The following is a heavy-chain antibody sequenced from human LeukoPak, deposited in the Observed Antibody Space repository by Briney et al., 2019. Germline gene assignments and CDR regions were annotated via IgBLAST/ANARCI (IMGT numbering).Heavy chain of an antibody. J-gene: IGHJ4*02. CDR2: IRSKPNNYAT. D-gene: IGHD4/OR15-4a*01. CDR3: TRHLIGATPFDY. V-gene: IGHV3-73*01. CDR1: GFTFSDSA. Sequence: GGSLRLSCAASGFTFSDSAFHWVRQASGKGLEWVGRIRSKPNNYATAYTASVKGRFTISRDDSKNTAYLQMNSLNTEDTAMYYCTRHLIGATPFDYWGQGTLVSASS.